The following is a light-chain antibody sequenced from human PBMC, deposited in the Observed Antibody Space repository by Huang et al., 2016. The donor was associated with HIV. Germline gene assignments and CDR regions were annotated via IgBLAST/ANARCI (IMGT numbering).Light chain of an antibody. CDR1: QSINSY. J-gene: IGKJ1*01. CDR2: AAS. Sequence: DIQMTQSPSSLSASVGDRVTINCRASQSINSYLNWYQQKPGKAPKLLIYAASYLESGVPSRFSGGGSGTDFTLTVSSLQPEDFATYYCQQSYRTPTWTFGQGTKVEIK. CDR3: QQSYRTPTWT. V-gene: IGKV1-39*01.